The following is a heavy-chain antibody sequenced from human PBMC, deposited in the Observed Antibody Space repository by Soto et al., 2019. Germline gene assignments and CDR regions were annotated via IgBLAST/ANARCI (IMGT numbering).Heavy chain of an antibody. V-gene: IGHV3-33*01. CDR3: ARAPPRVVAAARILFPFDY. Sequence: GGSLRLSCAASGFTFSSYGMHWVRQAPGKGLEWVAVIWYDGSNKYYADSVKGRFTISRDNSKNTLYLQMNSLRAEDTAVYYCARAPPRVVAAARILFPFDYWGQGTLVTVSS. J-gene: IGHJ4*02. D-gene: IGHD2-15*01. CDR1: GFTFSSYG. CDR2: IWYDGSNK.